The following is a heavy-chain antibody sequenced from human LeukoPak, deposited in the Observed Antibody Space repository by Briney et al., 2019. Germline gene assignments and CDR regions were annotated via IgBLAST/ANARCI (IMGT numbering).Heavy chain of an antibody. Sequence: SVKVSCKASGGTFSSYAISWVRQAPGQGLEWMGGIIPIFGTANYAQKFQGRVTITADESTSTAYMELSSLRSEDTAVYYCARDLGRGYSYGGNYYYYGMDVWGQGATVTVSS. CDR1: GGTFSSYA. CDR3: ARDLGRGYSYGGNYYYYGMDV. V-gene: IGHV1-69*13. J-gene: IGHJ6*02. D-gene: IGHD5-18*01. CDR2: IIPIFGTA.